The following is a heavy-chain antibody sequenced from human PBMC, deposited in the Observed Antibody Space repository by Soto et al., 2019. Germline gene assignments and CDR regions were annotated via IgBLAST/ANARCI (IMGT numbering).Heavy chain of an antibody. CDR3: ARVRATAMVEYYFDY. CDR2: ISSSSSYI. V-gene: IGHV3-21*01. CDR1: GFTFSSYS. J-gene: IGHJ4*02. Sequence: LRLSCAASGFTFSSYSMNWVRQAPGKGLEWVSSISSSSSYIYYADSVKGRFTISRDNAKNSLYLQMNSLRAEDTAVYYCARVRATAMVEYYFDYWGQGTLVTVSS. D-gene: IGHD5-18*01.